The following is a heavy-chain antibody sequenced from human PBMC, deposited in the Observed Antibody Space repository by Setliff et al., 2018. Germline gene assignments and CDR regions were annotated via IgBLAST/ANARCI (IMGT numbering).Heavy chain of an antibody. CDR1: GITFRTYS. D-gene: IGHD3-3*01. J-gene: IGHJ4*02. CDR2: ISSDSRTI. CDR3: ARGTFSDFWSGDYYDY. V-gene: IGHV3-48*01. Sequence: PGGSLRLSCAASGITFRTYSLNWVRQAPGKGLEWVAFISSDSRTIYYADSVKGRFTISRDNAKNSLYLQMNSLRAEDTAMYHCARGTFSDFWSGDYYDYWGQGTLVTVSS.